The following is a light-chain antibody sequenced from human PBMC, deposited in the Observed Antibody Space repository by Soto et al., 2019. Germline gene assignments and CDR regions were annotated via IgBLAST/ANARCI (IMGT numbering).Light chain of an antibody. Sequence: DIQMTQSPSSLSASVGDRVTITCRASQSISSYLNWYQQKPGKAPKLLIYAASSLQSGVPSRFSGSGSGTDFTLTIGSLQPEDFATYYCQQSSTFGQGTKLEIK. CDR1: QSISSY. J-gene: IGKJ2*01. CDR2: AAS. CDR3: QQSST. V-gene: IGKV1-39*01.